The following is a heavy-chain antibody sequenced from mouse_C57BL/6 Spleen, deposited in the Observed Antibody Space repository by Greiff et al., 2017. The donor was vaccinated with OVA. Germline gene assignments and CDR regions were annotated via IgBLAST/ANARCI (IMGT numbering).Heavy chain of an antibody. J-gene: IGHJ4*01. D-gene: IGHD2-1*01. V-gene: IGHV3-6*01. CDR1: GYSITSGYY. CDR3: ARGGNFYAMDY. CDR2: ISYDGSN. Sequence: EVHLVESGPGLVKPSQSPSLTCSVTGYSITSGYYWNWIRQFPGNKLEWMGYISYDGSNNYNPSLKNRISITRDTSKNQFFLKLNSVTTEDTATYYCARGGNFYAMDYWGQGTSVTVSS.